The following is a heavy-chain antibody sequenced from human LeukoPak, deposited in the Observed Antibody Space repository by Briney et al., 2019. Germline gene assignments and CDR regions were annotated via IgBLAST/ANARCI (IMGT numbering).Heavy chain of an antibody. Sequence: SESLPLTCAVDGGSFSGYYWSWIRHPPGKVLEWNGETNHIGSTNTNPSLKSRVTIPVEKSKNQSSLKLSSVTAADTAVYYCARVYGYGYGSTLDYWGQGTLVTVSS. CDR1: GGSFSGYY. V-gene: IGHV4-34*01. CDR2: TNHIGST. D-gene: IGHD5-18*01. CDR3: ARVYGYGYGSTLDY. J-gene: IGHJ4*02.